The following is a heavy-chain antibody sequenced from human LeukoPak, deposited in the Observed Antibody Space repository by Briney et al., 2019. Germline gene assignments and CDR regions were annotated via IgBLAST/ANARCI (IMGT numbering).Heavy chain of an antibody. J-gene: IGHJ4*02. CDR1: GFTFSSYS. CDR3: AKDSSGGEGDYFDY. V-gene: IGHV3-21*04. D-gene: IGHD2-21*01. CDR2: ISSSSSYI. Sequence: GGSLRLSCAASGFTFSSYSMNWVRQAPGKGLEWVSSISSSSSYIYYADSVKGRFTISRDNAKNSLYLQMNSPRAEDTAVYYCAKDSSGGEGDYFDYWGQGTLVTVSS.